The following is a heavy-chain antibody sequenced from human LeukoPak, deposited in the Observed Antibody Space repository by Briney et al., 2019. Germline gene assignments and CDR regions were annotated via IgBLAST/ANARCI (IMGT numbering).Heavy chain of an antibody. CDR1: GGSISSGDYY. D-gene: IGHD2-2*01. J-gene: IGHJ3*02. V-gene: IGHV4-30-4*08. Sequence: PSETLSLTCTVSGGSISSGDYYWSWIRQPPGKGLEWIGYIYYSGSTYYNPSLKSRVTISVDTSKNQFSLKLSSVTAADTAVYYCARVRCSSTSCYPHDAFDIWGQGTMVTVSS. CDR3: ARVRCSSTSCYPHDAFDI. CDR2: IYYSGST.